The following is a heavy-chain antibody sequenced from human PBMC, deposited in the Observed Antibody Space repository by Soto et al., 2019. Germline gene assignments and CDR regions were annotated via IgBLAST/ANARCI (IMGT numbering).Heavy chain of an antibody. Sequence: GGSLRLSCAASGFTFSSYSMDWVRQAPGEGLEWVSSISSSGNYIYYADSVKGRFTISRDNSKNTVYLQMSSLRVEDTAVYYCVKGEYYYDSSGYYPFDYWGQGTLVTVS. D-gene: IGHD3-22*01. J-gene: IGHJ4*02. V-gene: IGHV3-21*01. CDR2: ISSSGNYI. CDR3: VKGEYYYDSSGYYPFDY. CDR1: GFTFSSYS.